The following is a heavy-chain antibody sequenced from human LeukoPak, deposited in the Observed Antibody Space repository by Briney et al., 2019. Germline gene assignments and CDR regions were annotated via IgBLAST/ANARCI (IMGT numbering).Heavy chain of an antibody. CDR3: ARDAGRTYYDFWSGEKRDYYYYGMDV. V-gene: IGHV3-48*01. Sequence: GGSLRLSCAASGFTFSSYSMNWVRQAPGKGLEWVSYISSSSSTIYYADSVKGRFTISRDNAKNSLYLQMNSLRAEDTAVYYCARDAGRTYYDFWSGEKRDYYYYGMDVWGQGTTVTVSS. CDR1: GFTFSSYS. CDR2: ISSSSSTI. D-gene: IGHD3-3*01. J-gene: IGHJ6*02.